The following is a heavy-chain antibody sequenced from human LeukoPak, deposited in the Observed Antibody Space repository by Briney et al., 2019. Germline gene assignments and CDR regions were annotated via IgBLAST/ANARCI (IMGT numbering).Heavy chain of an antibody. V-gene: IGHV1-58*01. Sequence: SVKVSCKASGFTFTSSAVQWVRQARGQRLEGIGWIVVGSGNTNYAQKFQERVTITRDMSTSTAYMELGSLRSEDTAVYYCARDHSDNWNEALDAFDIWGQGTMVTVSS. CDR3: ARDHSDNWNEALDAFDI. J-gene: IGHJ3*02. CDR2: IVVGSGNT. CDR1: GFTFTSSA. D-gene: IGHD1-1*01.